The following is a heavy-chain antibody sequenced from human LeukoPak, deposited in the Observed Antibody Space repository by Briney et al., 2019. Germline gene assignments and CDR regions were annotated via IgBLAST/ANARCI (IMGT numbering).Heavy chain of an antibody. D-gene: IGHD2-2*02. CDR1: GFTFSSYS. CDR2: ISSSSSYI. Sequence: GGSLRLSCAASGFTFSSYSMNWVRQAPGKGLEWVSSISSSSSYIYYADSVKGRFTISRDNAKNSLYLQMNSLRAEDTAVYYCARDESCSSTSCYTYYYYYGMDVWGQGTTVTVSS. J-gene: IGHJ6*02. V-gene: IGHV3-21*01. CDR3: ARDESCSSTSCYTYYYYYGMDV.